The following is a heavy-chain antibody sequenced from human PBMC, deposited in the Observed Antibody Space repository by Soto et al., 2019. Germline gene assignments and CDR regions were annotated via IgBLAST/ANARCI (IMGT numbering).Heavy chain of an antibody. CDR2: INPSGGST. CDR3: AIHDYSNYGDYYYYYGMDV. D-gene: IGHD4-4*01. CDR1: GYTFTSYY. V-gene: IGHV1-46*01. J-gene: IGHJ6*02. Sequence: ASVKVSCKASGYTFTSYYMHWVRQAPGQGLEWMGIINPSGGSTSYAQKFQGRVTMTRDTSTSTVYMELSSLRSEDTAVYYCAIHDYSNYGDYYYYYGMDVWGQGTTVTVSS.